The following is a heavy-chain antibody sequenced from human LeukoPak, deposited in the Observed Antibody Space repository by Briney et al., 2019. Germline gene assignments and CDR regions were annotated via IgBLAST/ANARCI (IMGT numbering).Heavy chain of an antibody. CDR2: ISTDTGNP. V-gene: IGHV7-4-1*02. J-gene: IGHJ4*02. CDR3: ARRGKSFDF. Sequence: ASVKVSCKTSGYTFTVYAINWVRQAPGQGLEWMGWISTDTGNPTYVQDFTGRFVFSSDTSVTTAYLQISSLKAEDTAVYYCARRGKSFDFWGQGTLVTVSS. CDR1: GYTFTVYA. D-gene: IGHD3-3*01.